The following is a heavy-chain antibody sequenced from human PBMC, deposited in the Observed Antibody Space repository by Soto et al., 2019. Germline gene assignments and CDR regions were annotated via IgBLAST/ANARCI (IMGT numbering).Heavy chain of an antibody. CDR2: VYWNDDK. J-gene: IGHJ3*02. CDR3: ARGLATLPVFAFDI. Sequence: QITLKGSGPPLVKPTQTLTLTCTLSGISLSTSGVGLGWIRQTPGKALEWLALVYWNDDKHYSPSLKSRLTITKDTSKNHAILTMTNMDPVDTATYYCARGLATLPVFAFDIWGQGTVVTVSS. CDR1: GISLSTSGVG. V-gene: IGHV2-5*01. D-gene: IGHD1-1*01.